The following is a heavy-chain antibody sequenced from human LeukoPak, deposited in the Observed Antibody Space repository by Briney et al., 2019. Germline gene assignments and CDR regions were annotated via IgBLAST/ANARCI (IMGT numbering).Heavy chain of an antibody. J-gene: IGHJ3*02. V-gene: IGHV4-30-2*01. CDR3: ARDRGVGGKAGAFDI. CDR1: GGSISSGGYY. D-gene: IGHD4-23*01. Sequence: SSETLSLTCTVSGGSISSGGYYWSWIRQPPGKGLEWIGYIYHSGSTYYNPSLKSRVTISVDRSKNQFSLKLSSVTAADTAVYYCARDRGVGGKAGAFDIWGQGTMVTVSS. CDR2: IYHSGST.